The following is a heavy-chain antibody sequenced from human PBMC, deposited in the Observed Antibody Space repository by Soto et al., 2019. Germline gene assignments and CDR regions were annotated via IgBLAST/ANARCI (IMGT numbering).Heavy chain of an antibody. CDR3: AKKSFVAVPAGLDY. V-gene: IGHV3-23*01. D-gene: IGHD2-2*01. CDR1: AFTFTKYD. CDR2: ISGSGSYT. J-gene: IGHJ4*02. Sequence: EVQLLESGGGLVQPGGSLRLSCAASAFTFTKYDMSWVRQAPGKGLEWVSIISGSGSYTYYADSVKGRFTISRDNSKNTLYLQMNSLRAEDTAVYYCAKKSFVAVPAGLDYWGQGTLVTVSS.